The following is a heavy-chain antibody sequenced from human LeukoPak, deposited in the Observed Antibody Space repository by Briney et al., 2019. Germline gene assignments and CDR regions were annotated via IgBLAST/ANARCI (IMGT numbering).Heavy chain of an antibody. CDR3: ARDDYGGPEYFQH. V-gene: IGHV1-18*01. D-gene: IGHD4-23*01. CDR1: GYAFTSYG. J-gene: IGHJ1*01. CDR2: ISAYNGNT. Sequence: ASVKVSCKASGYAFTSYGISWVRQAPGQGLEWMRWISAYNGNTNYAQKLQGRVTMTTDTSTSTAYMELRSLRSDDTAVYYCARDDYGGPEYFQHWGQGTLVTVSS.